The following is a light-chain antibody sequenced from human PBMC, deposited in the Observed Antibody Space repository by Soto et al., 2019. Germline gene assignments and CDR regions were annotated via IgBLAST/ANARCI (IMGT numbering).Light chain of an antibody. J-gene: IGKJ1*01. V-gene: IGKV2-28*01. CDR3: MQALQTPWA. Sequence: EIVMTQSPLSLPVTPGEPASISCRSSQSLLQTNGYNYLDWYLQKPGQSPQLLIYLGSNRASGVPDRFSGSGSGTDFTLKISRVEAEDVGVYYCMQALQTPWACGQGTKVEIK. CDR1: QSLLQTNGYNY. CDR2: LGS.